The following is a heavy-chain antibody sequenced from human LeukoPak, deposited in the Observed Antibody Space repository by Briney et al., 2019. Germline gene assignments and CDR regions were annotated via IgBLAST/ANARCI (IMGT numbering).Heavy chain of an antibody. CDR2: INPNGGGT. J-gene: IGHJ4*02. CDR1: GYTFTGYY. Sequence: ASVKVSCKASGYTFTGYYMHWVRQAPGQGLEWMGWINPNGGGTNYAQKFQGRVTMTRDTSISTAYMELSRLRSDDTAVYYCARDYSLWWILDYWGQGTLVTVSS. D-gene: IGHD2-2*03. V-gene: IGHV1-2*02. CDR3: ARDYSLWWILDY.